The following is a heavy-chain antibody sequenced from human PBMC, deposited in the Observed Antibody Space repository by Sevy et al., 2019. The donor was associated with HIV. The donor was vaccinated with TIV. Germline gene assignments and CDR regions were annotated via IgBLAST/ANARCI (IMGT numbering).Heavy chain of an antibody. CDR2: IRGSGGST. CDR3: AKWGNYDILTGYYDRTYGMDV. Sequence: GGSLRLSCAASVFTFSSYAMSWVRQAPGKGLEWVSAIRGSGGSTYYADSVKGRFTISRDNSKNTLYLQMNSLRAEDTAVYYCAKWGNYDILTGYYDRTYGMDVWGQGTTVTVSS. V-gene: IGHV3-23*01. CDR1: VFTFSSYA. J-gene: IGHJ6*02. D-gene: IGHD3-9*01.